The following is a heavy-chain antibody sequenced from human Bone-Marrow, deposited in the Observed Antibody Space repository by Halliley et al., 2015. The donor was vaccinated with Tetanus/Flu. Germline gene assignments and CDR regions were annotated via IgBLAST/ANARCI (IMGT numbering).Heavy chain of an antibody. V-gene: IGHV3-33*01. J-gene: IGHJ6*02. Sequence: AIIWYDGSKKYYGDSVKDRFIIFRDNSKNTVSLQMNSLRAEDTAVYYCARDKGLLDYFHYGMYVWGQGTTVIVSS. D-gene: IGHD1-1*01. CDR3: ARDKGLLDYFHYGMYV. CDR2: IWYDGSKK.